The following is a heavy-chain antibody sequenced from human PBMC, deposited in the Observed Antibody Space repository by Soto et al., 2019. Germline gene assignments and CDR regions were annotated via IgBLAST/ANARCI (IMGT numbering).Heavy chain of an antibody. Sequence: EVQLVESGGGLVQPGGCMRLLCAASGITVSSNYMSWVRQAPGKGLEWVSVIYSDGRTYYADSVKGTFTISRDNSRNTVYLQMNSLRAEDTAVYYCASGKAVATSYYFDYWGQGTLVTVSS. CDR3: ASGKAVATSYYFDY. CDR1: GITVSSNY. D-gene: IGHD6-19*01. J-gene: IGHJ4*02. CDR2: IYSDGRT. V-gene: IGHV3-66*01.